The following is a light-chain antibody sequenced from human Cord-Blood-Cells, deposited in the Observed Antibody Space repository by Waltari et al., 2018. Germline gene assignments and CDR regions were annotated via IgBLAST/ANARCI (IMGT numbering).Light chain of an antibody. V-gene: IGLV5-45*02. CDR1: SGINVGTYR. Sequence: QAVLTQPSSLSASPGASASLTCTLRSGINVGTYRIYWYQQKPGSPPQHLLRYKSDSDKQQRSGVPRRFSGSKAASANAGILLISGRQSEDEADYYCMIWHSSACVFGGGTKLTVL. CDR2: YKSDSDK. CDR3: MIWHSSACV. J-gene: IGLJ3*02.